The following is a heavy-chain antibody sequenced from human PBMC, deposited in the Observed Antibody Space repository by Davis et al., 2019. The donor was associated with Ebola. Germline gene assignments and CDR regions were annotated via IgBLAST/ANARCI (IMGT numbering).Heavy chain of an antibody. J-gene: IGHJ4*02. V-gene: IGHV7-4-1*02. CDR2: INTNTGNP. D-gene: IGHD3-10*02. CDR3: ARHVGGWRQLAGVDY. CDR1: GYTFTSYA. Sequence: ASVKVSCKASGYTFTSYAMNWVRQAPGQGLEWMGWINTNTGNPTYAQGFTGRFVFSLDTSVSTAYLQISSLRASDTAMYYCARHVGGWRQLAGVDYWGQGTLVTVSS.